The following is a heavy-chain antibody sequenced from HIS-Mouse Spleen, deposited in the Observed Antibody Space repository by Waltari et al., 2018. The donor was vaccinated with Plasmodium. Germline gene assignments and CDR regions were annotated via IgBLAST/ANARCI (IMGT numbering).Heavy chain of an antibody. J-gene: IGHJ4*02. CDR2: IYYSGRT. CDR3: ARRGGSYYYFDY. D-gene: IGHD1-26*01. Sequence: QLQLQESGPGLVKPSETLSLTCTVSGGSISSSSYYWGWIRQPPGTGLEWIGSIYYSGRTYYNPSLKSRVTISVDTSKNQFSLKLSSVTAADTAVYYCARRGGSYYYFDYWGQGTLVTVSS. CDR1: GGSISSSSYY. V-gene: IGHV4-39*01.